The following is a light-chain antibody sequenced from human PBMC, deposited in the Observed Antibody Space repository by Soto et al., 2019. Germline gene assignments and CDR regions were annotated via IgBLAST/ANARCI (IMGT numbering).Light chain of an antibody. CDR1: SSNIGGNS. Sequence: QSVLTQPPSVSAAPGQKVTISCSGSSSNIGGNSVSWYQQVPGTAPKLLIYDDNKRPSGIPDRFSGSKSGTSATLGITGCQTGDEADYYCGSWDSSLSAYVFGTGTKVTVL. CDR3: GSWDSSLSAYV. V-gene: IGLV1-51*01. CDR2: DDN. J-gene: IGLJ1*01.